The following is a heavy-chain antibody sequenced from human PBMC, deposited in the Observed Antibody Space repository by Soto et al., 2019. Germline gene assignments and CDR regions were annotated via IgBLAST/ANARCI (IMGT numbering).Heavy chain of an antibody. Sequence: QVQLVQSGAEVKKPASSVKVSCKASGGTFNNYPITWVRQPPGEGLEWMGGSIPIFGTANYAQNFQGRVTISVDESTSTAYMELSSLRSEDTAVYYCARGRGYSGDDHYYYFDMDVWGQGTTVTVSS. J-gene: IGHJ6*02. D-gene: IGHD5-12*01. CDR3: ARGRGYSGDDHYYYFDMDV. CDR1: GGTFNNYP. V-gene: IGHV1-69*01. CDR2: SIPIFGTA.